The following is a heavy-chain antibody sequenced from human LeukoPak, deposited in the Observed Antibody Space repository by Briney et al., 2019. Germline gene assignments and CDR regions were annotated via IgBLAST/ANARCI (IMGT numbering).Heavy chain of an antibody. Sequence: AGGSLRLSCAASGFTFSSYAMTWVRQAPGKGLEWVSSISDSGGRTYYADSVKCRCTISRDNSKNKLYLKMNSLRAEDTAVYYCAKDLHKTASFGVVITRNYYYYMDVWGKGTTVTVSS. V-gene: IGHV3-23*01. D-gene: IGHD3-3*01. J-gene: IGHJ6*03. CDR3: AKDLHKTASFGVVITRNYYYYMDV. CDR2: ISDSGGRT. CDR1: GFTFSSYA.